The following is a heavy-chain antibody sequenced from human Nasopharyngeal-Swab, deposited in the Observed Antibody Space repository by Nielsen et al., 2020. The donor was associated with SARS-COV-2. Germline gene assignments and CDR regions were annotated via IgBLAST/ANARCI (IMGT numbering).Heavy chain of an antibody. J-gene: IGHJ4*02. CDR1: GLTFSSYG. D-gene: IGHD6-13*01. Sequence: GESLKISCAASGLTFSSYGMHWVRQAPGKGPEWVAVIWYDGSNKYYADSVKGRFTISRDNSKNTLYLQMNSLRAEDTAVYYCARAYSSSWYYGYWGQGTLVTVSS. V-gene: IGHV3-33*01. CDR2: IWYDGSNK. CDR3: ARAYSSSWYYGY.